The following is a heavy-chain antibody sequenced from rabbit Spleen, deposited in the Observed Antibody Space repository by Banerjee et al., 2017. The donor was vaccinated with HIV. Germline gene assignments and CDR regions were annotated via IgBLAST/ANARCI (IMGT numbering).Heavy chain of an antibody. CDR1: GFSFSSSYW. CDR2: LNSNGGGA. Sequence: EESGGDLVKPDGSLTLTCTASGFSFSSSYWICWVRQAPGKGLEWIGCLNSNGGGAWYATWAKGRFTISKTSSTTVTLQMTSLTAADTATYFCVRDRANIGGDYGPYYFDLWGPGTLVTVS. V-gene: IGHV1S45*01. J-gene: IGHJ4*01. CDR3: VRDRANIGGDYGPYYFDL. D-gene: IGHD2-1*01.